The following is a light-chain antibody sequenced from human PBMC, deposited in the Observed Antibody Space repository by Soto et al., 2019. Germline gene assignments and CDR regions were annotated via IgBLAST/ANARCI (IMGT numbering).Light chain of an antibody. CDR1: QSIRSN. Sequence: EIVMTQSPATLSVSPGERAALSCRASQSIRSNLAWYQQKPGQAPRLFIYGASTRATGIPARVSGSGSGTEFTLTITSLQSEDFAVYYCQQYNNWPRTFGQGTKLEI. J-gene: IGKJ2*01. V-gene: IGKV3-15*01. CDR2: GAS. CDR3: QQYNNWPRT.